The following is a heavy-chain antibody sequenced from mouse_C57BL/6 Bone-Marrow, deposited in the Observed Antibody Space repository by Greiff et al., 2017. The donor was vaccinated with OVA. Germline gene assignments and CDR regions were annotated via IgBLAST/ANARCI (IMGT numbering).Heavy chain of an antibody. J-gene: IGHJ1*03. V-gene: IGHV5-9*01. CDR3: ARQGTTVARYFDV. Sequence: DVKLQESGGGLVKPGGSLKLSCAASGFTFSSYTMSWVRQTPEKRLEWVATISGGGGNTYYPDSVKGRFTISRDNAKNTLYLQMSSLRSEDTALYYCARQGTTVARYFDVWGTGTTVTVSS. D-gene: IGHD1-1*01. CDR1: GFTFSSYT. CDR2: ISGGGGNT.